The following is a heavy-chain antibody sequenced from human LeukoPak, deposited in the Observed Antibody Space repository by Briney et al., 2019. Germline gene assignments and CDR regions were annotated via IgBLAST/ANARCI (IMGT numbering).Heavy chain of an antibody. CDR1: GYTFTGYY. CDR3: ARDRPGIQLWPLLD. Sequence: ASVKVSCKASGYTFTGYYMHWVRQAPGQGLEWMGWINPNSGGTNYAQKFEGRVTMTRDTSISTAYMELSSLRSDDTAVYYCARDRPGIQLWPLLDWGQGTLVTVSS. D-gene: IGHD5-18*01. J-gene: IGHJ4*02. V-gene: IGHV1-2*02. CDR2: INPNSGGT.